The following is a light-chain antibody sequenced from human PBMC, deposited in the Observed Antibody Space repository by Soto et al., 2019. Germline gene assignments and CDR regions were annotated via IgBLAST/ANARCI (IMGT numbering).Light chain of an antibody. J-gene: IGLJ3*02. CDR3: QTWGPGIQV. V-gene: IGLV4-69*01. CDR2: VNSDGGH. CDR1: SGHSTYA. Sequence: QLVVTQSPSASASLGASVRLTCTLSSGHSTYAIAWHQQKPQRGPRYLMKVNSDGGHLKGDGIPDRFSGSSSGAERYLTISSLQSEDEADYYCQTWGPGIQVFGGGTKLTVL.